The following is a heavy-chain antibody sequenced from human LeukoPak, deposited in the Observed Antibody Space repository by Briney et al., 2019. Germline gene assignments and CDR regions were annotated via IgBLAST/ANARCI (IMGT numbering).Heavy chain of an antibody. J-gene: IGHJ2*01. D-gene: IGHD2-15*01. Sequence: GGSLRLSCATSGFTFSSYSMNWVRQAPGKGLEWVSPISTSSGYIYYADSAKGRFTISRDNAKNTLYLQMNSLRAEDTAVYYCARDQGGEEWYFDLWGRGTLVTVSS. CDR3: ARDQGGEEWYFDL. CDR2: ISTSSGYI. CDR1: GFTFSSYS. V-gene: IGHV3-21*01.